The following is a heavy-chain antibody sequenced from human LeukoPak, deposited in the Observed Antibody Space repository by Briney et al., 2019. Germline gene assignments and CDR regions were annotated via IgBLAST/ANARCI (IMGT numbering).Heavy chain of an antibody. V-gene: IGHV1-24*01. D-gene: IGHD3-16*01. CDR1: GYTLTELS. Sequence: ASVKVSCKVSGYTLTELSMHWVRQAPGKGVEWMGGFYPEDGETIYAQKLQGRVTMTEDTSTDTAYMELSSLRSEDTAVYYCASGGGSDFDYWGQGTLVTVSS. CDR3: ASGGGSDFDY. J-gene: IGHJ4*02. CDR2: FYPEDGET.